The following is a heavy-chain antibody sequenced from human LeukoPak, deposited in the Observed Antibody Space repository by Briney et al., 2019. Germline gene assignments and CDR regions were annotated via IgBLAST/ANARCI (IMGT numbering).Heavy chain of an antibody. D-gene: IGHD1-26*01. CDR2: INPNSGGT. Sequence: ASVKVSCKASGYTFTGYYLRWVRQAPGQGLEWMGWINPNSGGTNSAQKFQGRVTVTRDMSTSTDYMELSSLRSEDTAIYYCARDNSVGDNAWWFDPWGQGTLVTVSS. J-gene: IGHJ5*02. V-gene: IGHV1-2*02. CDR3: ARDNSVGDNAWWFDP. CDR1: GYTFTGYY.